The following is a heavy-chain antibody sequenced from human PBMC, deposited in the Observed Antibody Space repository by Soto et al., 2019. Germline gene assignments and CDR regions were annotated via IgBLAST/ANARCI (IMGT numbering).Heavy chain of an antibody. CDR1: GGSISSGDYY. CDR2: IYYSGST. CDR3: ARDNILGILYGGMDV. Sequence: TLSLTCTVSGGSISSGDYYWSWIRQPPGRGLEWIGYIYYSGSTYYNPSLKSRVTISVDTSKNQFSLKLSSVTAADAAVYYCARDNILGILYGGMDVWGQGTTVTVSS. J-gene: IGHJ6*02. D-gene: IGHD3-3*01. V-gene: IGHV4-30-4*01.